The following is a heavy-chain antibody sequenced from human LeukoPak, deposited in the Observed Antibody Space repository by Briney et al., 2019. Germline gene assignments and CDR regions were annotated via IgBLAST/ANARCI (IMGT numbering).Heavy chain of an antibody. Sequence: SETLSLTCTVSGGSVSSGSYYWSWIRQPPGKGLEWIGYIYYSGNTNYNPSLKSRVTISVDTSKNQFSLKLSSVTAADTAVYYCARHISDYGGNSRRFDPWGQGTLVTVSS. D-gene: IGHD4-23*01. CDR2: IYYSGNT. CDR3: ARHISDYGGNSRRFDP. J-gene: IGHJ5*02. V-gene: IGHV4-61*01. CDR1: GGSVSSGSYY.